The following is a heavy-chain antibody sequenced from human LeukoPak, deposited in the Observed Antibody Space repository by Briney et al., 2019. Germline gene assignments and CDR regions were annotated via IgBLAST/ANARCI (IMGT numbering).Heavy chain of an antibody. Sequence: PGGSLRLSCAASGFTFSSYAMTWVRQAPGKGLERVSSISGSGGSTYYVDTVKGRFTISRDNSKNTLYLQMNSLRAEDTAVYYCAKGGYSAWFDPWGQGTLVTVSS. D-gene: IGHD5-18*01. V-gene: IGHV3-23*01. CDR3: AKGGYSAWFDP. CDR2: ISGSGGST. CDR1: GFTFSSYA. J-gene: IGHJ5*02.